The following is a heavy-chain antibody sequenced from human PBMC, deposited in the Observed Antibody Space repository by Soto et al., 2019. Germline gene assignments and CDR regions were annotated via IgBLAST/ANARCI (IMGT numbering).Heavy chain of an antibody. CDR3: AKNGDFWSWGMDV. J-gene: IGHJ6*02. CDR1: GFTFSSYS. Sequence: LRLSCAASGFTFSSYSMNWVRQAPGKGLEWVSSISSSGDGTYYVDSVKGRFTISRDNSRNTLNLQMNSLRAEDTAVYYCAKNGDFWSWGMDVWGQGTTVTVSS. V-gene: IGHV3-23*01. D-gene: IGHD3-3*01. CDR2: ISSSGDGT.